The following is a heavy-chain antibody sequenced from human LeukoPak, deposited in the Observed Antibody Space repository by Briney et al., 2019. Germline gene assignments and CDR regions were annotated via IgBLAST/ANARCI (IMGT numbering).Heavy chain of an antibody. Sequence: SETLSLTCTVSGGSISSGAYYWSWIRQPAGRGLEWIGRIYTTGSTNYNPSLKSRVTISVDTSKNQFSLKLSSVTAADTAVYFCARGPYSYDSSGAFDIWGQGTMVTVSS. V-gene: IGHV4-61*02. CDR2: IYTTGST. D-gene: IGHD3-22*01. CDR3: ARGPYSYDSSGAFDI. CDR1: GGSISSGAYY. J-gene: IGHJ3*02.